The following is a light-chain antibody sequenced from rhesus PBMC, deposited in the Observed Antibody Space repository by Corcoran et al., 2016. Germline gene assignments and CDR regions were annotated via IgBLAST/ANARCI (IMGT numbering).Light chain of an antibody. J-gene: IGKJ2*01. CDR1: QNIYSN. V-gene: IGKV1S12*01. Sequence: DIQMTQSPSALSASVGDRVTISCRASQNIYSNLAWYQQKPGNTPKLMIYAASSLQTGIPSRFSGSGSGTDFTLTISSLQAEDSAAYYCQHYYDNPYNFGQGTKVEIK. CDR3: QHYYDNPYN. CDR2: AAS.